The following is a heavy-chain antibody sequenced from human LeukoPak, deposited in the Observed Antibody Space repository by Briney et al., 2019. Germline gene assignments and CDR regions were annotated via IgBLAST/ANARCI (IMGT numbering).Heavy chain of an antibody. Sequence: SDTLSLTCTVSGYSISSGYYWGWIRQPPGKGLEWIGSIYHSGSTYYNPSLKSRVTISVDTSKNQFSLKLSSVTAADTAVYYCARDKSAYFDYWGQGTLVTVSS. D-gene: IGHD6-13*01. CDR1: GYSISSGYY. J-gene: IGHJ4*02. CDR2: IYHSGST. CDR3: ARDKSAYFDY. V-gene: IGHV4-38-2*02.